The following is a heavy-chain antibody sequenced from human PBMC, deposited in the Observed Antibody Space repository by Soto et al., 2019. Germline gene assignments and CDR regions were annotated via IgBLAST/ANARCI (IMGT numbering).Heavy chain of an antibody. CDR1: GGSISSGGYY. CDR3: ARDNHGDYYFDY. J-gene: IGHJ4*02. V-gene: IGHV4-31*03. D-gene: IGHD4-17*01. Sequence: QVQLQESGPGLVKPSETLSLTCTVSGGSISSGGYYWSWIRQHPGKGLEWIGYIYYSGSTYYNPSVKSRVTISVDTSKNQFSLKLSSVTAADTAVHYCARDNHGDYYFDYWGQGTLVTVSS. CDR2: IYYSGST.